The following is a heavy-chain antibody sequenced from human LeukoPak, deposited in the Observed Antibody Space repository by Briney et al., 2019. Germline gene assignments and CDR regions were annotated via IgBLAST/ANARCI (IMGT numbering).Heavy chain of an antibody. J-gene: IGHJ4*02. Sequence: GGSLRLSCAASGFTFSSYEMNWVRQAPGKGLEWVSYISSSGSTIYYADSVKGRFTISRDNAKNSLYLQMTSLRAEDTAVYYCARVTYGSGTYGAFDYWGQGTLVTVSS. CDR2: ISSSGSTI. V-gene: IGHV3-48*03. CDR1: GFTFSSYE. CDR3: ARVTYGSGTYGAFDY. D-gene: IGHD3-10*01.